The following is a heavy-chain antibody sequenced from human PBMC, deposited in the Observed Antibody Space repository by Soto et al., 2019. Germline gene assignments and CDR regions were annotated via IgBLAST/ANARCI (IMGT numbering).Heavy chain of an antibody. D-gene: IGHD2-21*02. CDR2: IYQSGST. V-gene: IGHV4-30-2*01. J-gene: IGHJ5*02. CDR3: ARGMSGGSSSDCYLSGLLDP. Sequence: SETLSLTCTVSGAPITSGAYSWSWIRQPPGKGLEWIGFIYQSGSTHYNPSLKSRVTISVDRSKNHFSLQLTSLTAADTAVYYCARGMSGGSSSDCYLSGLLDPWGPGTLVTVSS. CDR1: GAPITSGAYS.